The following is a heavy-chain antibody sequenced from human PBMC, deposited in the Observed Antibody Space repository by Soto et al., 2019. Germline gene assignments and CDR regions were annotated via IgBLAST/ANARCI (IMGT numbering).Heavy chain of an antibody. Sequence: SGPTLVNPTQTLALTCTFSGFSLSTSGMRVSCIRQPPGKALEWLALIDWDDDKYYSTSLKTRLTISKDTSKNQVVLTMTNMDPVDTATYYCARIGATDPYYYYGMDVWGQGTTVTSP. V-gene: IGHV2-70*01. CDR2: IDWDDDK. J-gene: IGHJ6*02. CDR1: GFSLSTSGMR. D-gene: IGHD3-16*01. CDR3: ARIGATDPYYYYGMDV.